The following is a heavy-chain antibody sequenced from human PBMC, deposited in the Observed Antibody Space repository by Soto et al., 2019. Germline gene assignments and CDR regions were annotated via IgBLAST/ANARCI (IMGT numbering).Heavy chain of an antibody. V-gene: IGHV3-11*01. CDR1: GFTFSDYY. CDR2: ISSSGSTI. J-gene: IGHJ4*02. D-gene: IGHD4-17*01. Sequence: LRLSCAASGFTFSDYYMSWIRQAPGKGLEWVSCISSSGSTIYYADSVKGRFTISRDNAKNSLYLQMNSLRAEDTAVYYCASVNDDYGDYPPAYWGQGTLVTVSS. CDR3: ASVNDDYGDYPPAY.